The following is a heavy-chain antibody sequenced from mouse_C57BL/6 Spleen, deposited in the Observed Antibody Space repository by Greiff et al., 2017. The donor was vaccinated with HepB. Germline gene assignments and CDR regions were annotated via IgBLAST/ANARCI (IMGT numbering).Heavy chain of an antibody. J-gene: IGHJ2*01. V-gene: IGHV1-82*01. D-gene: IGHD2-1*01. CDR3: AYGNLYYFDY. CDR2: IYPGDGDT. CDR1: GYAFSSSW. Sequence: QVQLKQSGPELVKPGASVKISCKASGYAFSSSWMNWVKQRPGKGLEWIGRIYPGDGDTNYNGKFKGKATLTADKSSSTAYMQLSSLTSEDSAVYFCAYGNLYYFDYWGQGTTLTVSS.